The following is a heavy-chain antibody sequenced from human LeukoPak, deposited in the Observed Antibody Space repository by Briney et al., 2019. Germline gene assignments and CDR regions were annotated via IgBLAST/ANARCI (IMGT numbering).Heavy chain of an antibody. Sequence: GGSLRLSCAASGFTFSTYWMSWVRQAPGKGLEWVANIKQDGSEKYYVDSVKGRFTISRDNAKNSLYLQMNSLRAEDTAVYYCARRRSGWYKGGFDYWGQGTLVTVSS. CDR3: ARRRSGWYKGGFDY. V-gene: IGHV3-7*01. CDR2: IKQDGSEK. D-gene: IGHD6-19*01. J-gene: IGHJ4*02. CDR1: GFTFSTYW.